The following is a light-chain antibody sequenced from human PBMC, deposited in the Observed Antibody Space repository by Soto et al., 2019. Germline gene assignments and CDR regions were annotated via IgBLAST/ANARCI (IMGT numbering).Light chain of an antibody. V-gene: IGLV2-14*01. CDR2: DVN. CDR3: TSYTISNTYV. CDR1: SSDVGAYSY. Sequence: QSALTQPASVSGSPGQSITLSCTGTSSDVGAYSYVSWYQQHPGKAPKLMIYDVNDRPSGVSNRFSGSKSGNTASLTISGLHAEDEADYYCTSYTISNTYVFGTGTKLTVL. J-gene: IGLJ1*01.